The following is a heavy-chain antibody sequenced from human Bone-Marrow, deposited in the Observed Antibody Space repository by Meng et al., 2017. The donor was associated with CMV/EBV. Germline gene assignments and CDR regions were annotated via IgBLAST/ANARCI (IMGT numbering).Heavy chain of an antibody. V-gene: IGHV4-39*07. CDR2: IYYSGST. J-gene: IGHJ4*02. Sequence: SETLSLTCTVSGGSISSSSYYWAWIRQPPGKGLEWNGSIYYSGSTYYNPSLKSRVTISVDTSKNQFSLKLSSVTAADTAVYYCARGGYQLLFPLYFDYWGQGTLVTVSS. D-gene: IGHD2-2*01. CDR3: ARGGYQLLFPLYFDY. CDR1: GGSISSSSYY.